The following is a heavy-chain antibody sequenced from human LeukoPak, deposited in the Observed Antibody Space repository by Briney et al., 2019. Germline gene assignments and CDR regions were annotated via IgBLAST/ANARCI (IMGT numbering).Heavy chain of an antibody. CDR1: GYTFTGYY. Sequence: GASVKVSCKASGYTFTGYYIHWVRQAPGQGLEWMGGISPNNGGTDYAQKFQGRVTMTRDTSISTAYMELSRLRPDDTAVFYCARLGPGAIDFDYWGQGTLVTVSS. CDR2: ISPNNGGT. V-gene: IGHV1-2*02. D-gene: IGHD2-2*02. J-gene: IGHJ4*02. CDR3: ARLGPGAIDFDY.